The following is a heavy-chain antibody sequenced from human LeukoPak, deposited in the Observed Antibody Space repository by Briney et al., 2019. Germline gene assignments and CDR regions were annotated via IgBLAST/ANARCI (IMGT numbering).Heavy chain of an antibody. V-gene: IGHV3-23*01. CDR1: GFTFSIYD. J-gene: IGHJ4*02. CDR2: ITASGDGT. Sequence: GGSLRLSCAASGFTFSIYDMSWVRQAPGKGLEWVSVITASGDGTNYADSVKGRFTISRDNSKNTLYLQMNSLRVADTAFYYCANLVNWNDGVDYWGQGTPVTVSS. CDR3: ANLVNWNDGVDY. D-gene: IGHD1-20*01.